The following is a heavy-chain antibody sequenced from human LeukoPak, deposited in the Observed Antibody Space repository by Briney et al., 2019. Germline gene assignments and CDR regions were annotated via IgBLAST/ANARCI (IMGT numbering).Heavy chain of an antibody. CDR3: ASRFDP. J-gene: IGHJ5*02. V-gene: IGHV4-34*01. CDR2: INHSGST. CDR1: GGSFSGYY. Sequence: SETLSLTCAVYGGSFSGYYRSWIRQPPGKGLEWIGEINHSGSTNYNPSLKSRVTISVDTSKNQFSLKLSSVTAADTAVYYCASRFDPWGQGTLVTVSS.